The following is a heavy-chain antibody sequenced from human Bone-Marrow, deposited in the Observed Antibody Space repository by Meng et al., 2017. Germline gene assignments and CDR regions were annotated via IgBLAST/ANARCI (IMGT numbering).Heavy chain of an antibody. J-gene: IGHJ3*02. CDR2: IRSKTDTYAT. V-gene: IGHV3-73*01. CDR3: TVFSRGHI. D-gene: IGHD3-3*02. CDR1: GFTFSGSD. Sequence: GESLKISCVVSGFTFSGSDVHWVRQASGKGLEWVSRIRSKTDTYATAFAASVKGRFTISRDDSKNTAYLQLNSLKTEDTAVYYCTVFSRGHIWGQGTMVTVSS.